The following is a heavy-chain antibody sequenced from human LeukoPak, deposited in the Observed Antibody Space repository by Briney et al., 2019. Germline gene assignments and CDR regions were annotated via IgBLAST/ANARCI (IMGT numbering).Heavy chain of an antibody. CDR1: GGSVSSSSYY. Sequence: SETLSLTCTVSGGSVSSSSYYWGWIRQPLGKGLEWIGSVYFSGTTYYNPSLKSRVTISVDTSKNQFSLKLNSVTAADPAVYYCARHEVGYCSSPSCYGGNWLDPWGQGTLVTVSS. CDR2: VYFSGTT. CDR3: ARHEVGYCSSPSCYGGNWLDP. D-gene: IGHD2-2*01. V-gene: IGHV4-39*01. J-gene: IGHJ5*02.